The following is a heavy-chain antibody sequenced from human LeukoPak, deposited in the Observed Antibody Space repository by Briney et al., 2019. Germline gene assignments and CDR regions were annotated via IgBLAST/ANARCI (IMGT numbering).Heavy chain of an antibody. CDR2: INHSGST. CDR3: ARHDYDSSGYYYFDY. CDR1: GGSFSDYY. V-gene: IGHV4-34*01. J-gene: IGHJ4*02. Sequence: SETLSLTCAVYGGSFSDYYWSWVRQPPGKGLEWIGEINHSGSTNYNPSLKSRVTISVDTSKNQFSLKLSSVTAADTAVYYCARHDYDSSGYYYFDYWGQGTLVTVSS. D-gene: IGHD3-22*01.